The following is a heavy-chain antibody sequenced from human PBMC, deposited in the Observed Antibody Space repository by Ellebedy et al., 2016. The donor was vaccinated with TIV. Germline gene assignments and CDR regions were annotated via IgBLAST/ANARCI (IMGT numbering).Heavy chain of an antibody. Sequence: GGSLRLXCAASGFTFSSYSMNWVRQAPGKGLEWVSSISSSSSYIYYADSVKGRFTISRDNAKNSLYLQMNSLRSEDTAVYYCARESRYSSGYYDLDYWGQGTLVTVSS. D-gene: IGHD3-22*01. J-gene: IGHJ4*02. CDR3: ARESRYSSGYYDLDY. V-gene: IGHV3-21*04. CDR2: ISSSSSYI. CDR1: GFTFSSYS.